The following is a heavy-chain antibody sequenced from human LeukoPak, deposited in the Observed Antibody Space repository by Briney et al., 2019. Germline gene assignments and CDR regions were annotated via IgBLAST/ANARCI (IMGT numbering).Heavy chain of an antibody. CDR3: ARGPPPIAVAGHDAFDI. CDR2: ISSSGSTI. Sequence: PGGSLRLSCAASGFTFSSYEMNWVRQAPGKGLEWVSYISSSGSTIYYADSVKGRFTISRDNAKNSLYLQINSLRAEDTAVCYCARGPPPIAVAGHDAFDIWGQGTMVTVSS. D-gene: IGHD6-19*01. J-gene: IGHJ3*02. V-gene: IGHV3-48*03. CDR1: GFTFSSYE.